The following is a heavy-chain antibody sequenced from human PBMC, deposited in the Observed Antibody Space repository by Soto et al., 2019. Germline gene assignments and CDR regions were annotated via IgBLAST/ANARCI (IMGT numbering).Heavy chain of an antibody. Sequence: DVQLVETGGGLVQPGGSLRLSCAGSGFSSRSYAMHWVRQAQGKGLEWDSFISSRGTTIYYADSVEGRFTISRDNAQNSLYLQMDSLRDEDTAVYYCVRQGFCSGASCNHYFYYYAMDVGGQGTTVIVSS. J-gene: IGHJ6*02. V-gene: IGHV3-48*02. CDR3: VRQGFCSGASCNHYFYYYAMDV. CDR2: ISSRGTTI. D-gene: IGHD2-15*01. CDR1: GFSSRSYA.